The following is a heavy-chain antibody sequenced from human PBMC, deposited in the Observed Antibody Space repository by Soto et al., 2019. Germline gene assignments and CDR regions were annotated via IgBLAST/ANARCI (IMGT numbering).Heavy chain of an antibody. CDR2: IWYDGSNK. CDR3: ARDPLSPFRWYSSSWSAGEYYFDY. Sequence: QVQLVESGGGVVQPGRSLRLSCAASGFTFSSYGMHWVRQAPGKGLEWVAVIWYDGSNKYYADSVKGRFTISRDNSKNTLYLQMNSLRAEDTAVYYCARDPLSPFRWYSSSWSAGEYYFDYWGQGTLVTVSS. V-gene: IGHV3-33*01. CDR1: GFTFSSYG. J-gene: IGHJ4*02. D-gene: IGHD6-13*01.